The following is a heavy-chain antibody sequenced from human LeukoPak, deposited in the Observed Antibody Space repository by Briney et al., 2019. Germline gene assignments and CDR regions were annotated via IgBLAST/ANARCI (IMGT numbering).Heavy chain of an antibody. V-gene: IGHV4-4*07. CDR2: IYTSGST. CDR1: GGSISSYY. J-gene: IGHJ2*01. Sequence: KPSETLSLTCTVSGGSISSYYWSWIRQPAGKGLEWIGRIYTSGSTNYNPSLKSRVTMSVDTSKNQFSLKLSSVTAADTAVYCCARGGYCGGDCYSWYFDLWGRGTLVTVSS. CDR3: ARGGYCGGDCYSWYFDL. D-gene: IGHD2-21*02.